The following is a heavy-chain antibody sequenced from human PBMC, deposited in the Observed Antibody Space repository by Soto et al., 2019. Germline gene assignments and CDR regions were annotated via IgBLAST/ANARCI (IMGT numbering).Heavy chain of an antibody. Sequence: ESLKISCKGSGYNFAGYWIAWVRQMPGKGLELRGIIYPSDSDTRYRPSFQGQVTISADKSISSAYLQWSSLRASDTAMYYCARGGVSTRTFDYWGKGTPVTASP. D-gene: IGHD3-3*01. CDR2: IYPSDSDT. V-gene: IGHV5-51*01. CDR1: GYNFAGYW. CDR3: ARGGVSTRTFDY. J-gene: IGHJ4*02.